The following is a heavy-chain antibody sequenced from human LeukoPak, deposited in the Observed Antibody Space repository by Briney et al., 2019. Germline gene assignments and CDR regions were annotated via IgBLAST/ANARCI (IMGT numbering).Heavy chain of an antibody. CDR1: GGSISSSSYY. CDR2: IYYSGTT. J-gene: IGHJ4*02. Sequence: SETLSLTCTVSGGSISSSSYYRGWIHHPPGEVLGWSGNIYYSGTTYYNPSLKRRVTISVDTSKNQFSLKLSSVTAADTAVYQCVWEYCSGVRCFFDYWGQKTLVSVSS. CDR3: VWEYCSGVRCFFDY. D-gene: IGHD2-15*01. V-gene: IGHV4-39*01.